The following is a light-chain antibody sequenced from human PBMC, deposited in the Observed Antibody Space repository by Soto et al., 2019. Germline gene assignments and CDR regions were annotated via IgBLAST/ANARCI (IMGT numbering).Light chain of an antibody. CDR1: QNIHNH. Sequence: DKLMSQSPATLSVSPGERVTLSCRASQNIHNHMSWFLQKPGQTPRLLIYDAIIRAPDVPARFSGSWSGTEFTLTINSLQSEDFAVYYCEQYYAWPLTFGGGTQVEIK. CDR2: DAI. J-gene: IGKJ4*01. CDR3: EQYYAWPLT. V-gene: IGKV3-15*01.